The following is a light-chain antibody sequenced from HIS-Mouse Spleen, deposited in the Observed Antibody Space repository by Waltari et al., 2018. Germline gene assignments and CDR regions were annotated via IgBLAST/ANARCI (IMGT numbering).Light chain of an antibody. CDR2: DDS. V-gene: IGLV3-21*03. Sequence: SYVLTQPPSVSVAPGKTARITCGGNNIGSKSVHWYQQKPGQAPVLVVYDDSDRPSGIPVRFSGSKSGNTATLTISRVEAGDEADYYCQVWDSSSDHVVFGGGTKLTVL. CDR3: QVWDSSSDHVV. J-gene: IGLJ2*01. CDR1: NIGSKS.